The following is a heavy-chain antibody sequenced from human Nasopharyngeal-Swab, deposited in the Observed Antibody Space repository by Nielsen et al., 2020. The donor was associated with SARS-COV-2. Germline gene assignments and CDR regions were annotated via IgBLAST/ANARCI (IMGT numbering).Heavy chain of an antibody. CDR2: INAGNGNT. J-gene: IGHJ6*03. Sequence: VRQAAGQRYGWLGWINAGNGNTKYSQKFQGRVTITRDTSASTAYMELSSLRSEDTAVYYCARGRGYYGSGGYYYYMDVWGKGTTVTVSS. V-gene: IGHV1-3*01. CDR3: ARGRGYYGSGGYYYYMDV. D-gene: IGHD3-10*01.